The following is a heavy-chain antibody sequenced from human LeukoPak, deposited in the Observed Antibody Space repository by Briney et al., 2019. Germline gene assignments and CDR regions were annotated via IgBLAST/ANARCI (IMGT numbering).Heavy chain of an antibody. D-gene: IGHD3-10*01. J-gene: IGHJ4*02. CDR1: GVSISGYY. V-gene: IGHV4-59*03. Sequence: PSETLSLTCTVSGVSISGYYHNWVRQSPGRGMEGFGLVHNSGNTNYNPSLKSRVSISPDTSKNQFSLELTSVTAADTAVYYCVIGRGWQPDYWGQGIPVTVSS. CDR2: VHNSGNT. CDR3: VIGRGWQPDY.